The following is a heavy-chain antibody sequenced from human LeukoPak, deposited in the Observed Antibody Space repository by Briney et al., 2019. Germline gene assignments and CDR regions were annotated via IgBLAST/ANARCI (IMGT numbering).Heavy chain of an antibody. Sequence: GGSLRLPCAASGFTFDDYDTSWVRQAPGKGLEWVSGINWNGGSTGYADSVKGRFTISRDNAKNSLYLQMNSLRAEDTAVYYCAKESYRYCSSTSCYEDYWGQGTLVTVSS. J-gene: IGHJ4*02. V-gene: IGHV3-20*04. CDR1: GFTFDDYD. CDR2: INWNGGST. CDR3: AKESYRYCSSTSCYEDY. D-gene: IGHD2-2*01.